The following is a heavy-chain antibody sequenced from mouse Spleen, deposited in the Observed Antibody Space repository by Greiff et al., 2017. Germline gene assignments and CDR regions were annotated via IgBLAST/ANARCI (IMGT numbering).Heavy chain of an antibody. V-gene: IGHV1S22*01. CDR1: GYTFTSYW. Sequence: LQQPGSELVRPGASVKLSCKASGYTFTSYWMHWVKQRHGQGLEWIGNIYPGSGSTNYDEKFKSKGTLTVDTSSSTAYMHLSSLTSEDSAVYYCTRSGGNYVFDYWGQGTTLTVSS. CDR3: TRSGGNYVFDY. D-gene: IGHD2-1*01. J-gene: IGHJ2*01. CDR2: IYPGSGST.